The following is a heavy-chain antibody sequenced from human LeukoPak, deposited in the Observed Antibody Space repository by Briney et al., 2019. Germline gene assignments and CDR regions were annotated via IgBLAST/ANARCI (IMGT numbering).Heavy chain of an antibody. CDR2: MNPNSGNT. V-gene: IGHV1-8*02. J-gene: IGHJ6*02. CDR3: ARGKRRYYYYYGMDV. Sequence: ASVKVSCKASGYTFTSYGISWVRQAPGQGLEWMGWMNPNSGNTGYAQKFQGRVTMTRNTSISTAYMELSSLRSEDTAVYYCARGKRRYYYYYGMDVWGQGTTVTVSS. CDR1: GYTFTSYG.